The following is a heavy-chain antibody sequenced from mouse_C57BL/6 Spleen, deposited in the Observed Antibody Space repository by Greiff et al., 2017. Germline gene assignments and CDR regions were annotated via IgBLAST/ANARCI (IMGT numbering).Heavy chain of an antibody. CDR2: ISSGSSTI. CDR3: AICGYYYAMGY. Sequence: EVQLMESGGGLVKPGGSLKLSCAASGFTFSDYGMHWVRQAPEKGLEWVAYISSGSSTIYYADTVKGRFTISRDNAKNTLFLQMTSLRSEDTAMYYCAICGYYYAMGYWGQGTSVTVSS. CDR1: GFTFSDYG. V-gene: IGHV5-17*01. J-gene: IGHJ4*01.